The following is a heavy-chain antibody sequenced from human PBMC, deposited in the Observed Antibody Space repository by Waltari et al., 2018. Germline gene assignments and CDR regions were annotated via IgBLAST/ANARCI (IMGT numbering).Heavy chain of an antibody. Sequence: QVQLQESGPGLVKPSQTLSLTCTVSGGSISSGGYYWSWIRQHPGKGLEWIGYIYYSGSTYYNPSLKSLVTISVDTSKNQFSLKLSSVTAADTAVYYCARARWGTTVTTDAFDIWGQGTMVTVSS. CDR3: ARARWGTTVTTDAFDI. CDR2: IYYSGST. CDR1: GGSISSGGYY. D-gene: IGHD4-17*01. J-gene: IGHJ3*02. V-gene: IGHV4-31*01.